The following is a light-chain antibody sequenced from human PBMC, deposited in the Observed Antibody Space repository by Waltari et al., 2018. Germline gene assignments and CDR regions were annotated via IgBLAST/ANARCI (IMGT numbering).Light chain of an antibody. CDR2: EAT. Sequence: QSALSQPASVSGSPGQSITISCAGARGDDGGFNCVSWYQQNPGKAPKLLIFEATKRPSGVSIRFSGPTSGNTASLTISRLQAEDEADYYCSSYASSNFLVFGGGTKVTVL. J-gene: IGLJ3*02. CDR3: SSYASSNFLV. CDR1: RGDDGGFNC. V-gene: IGLV2-14*01.